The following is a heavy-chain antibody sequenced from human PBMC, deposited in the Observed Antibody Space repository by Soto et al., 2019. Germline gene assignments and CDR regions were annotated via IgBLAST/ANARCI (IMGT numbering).Heavy chain of an antibody. J-gene: IGHJ6*02. Sequence: SETLSLTCTVSGGSISSYYWSWIRQPPGKGLEWIGYIYYSGSTNYNPSLKSRVTISVDTSKNQFSLKLSSVTAADTAVYYCARGSITMVRGVYGMDVWGQGTTVTVSS. D-gene: IGHD3-10*01. CDR2: IYYSGST. CDR3: ARGSITMVRGVYGMDV. CDR1: GGSISSYY. V-gene: IGHV4-59*01.